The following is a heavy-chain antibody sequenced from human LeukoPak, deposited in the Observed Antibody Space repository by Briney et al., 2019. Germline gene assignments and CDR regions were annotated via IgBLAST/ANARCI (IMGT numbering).Heavy chain of an antibody. J-gene: IGHJ6*02. CDR3: ARDRWELLSNSYHYCGLDV. Sequence: GGSLRVSCAASGFTFSNYWMSWVRQAPGKGLGWVANIKQDGSEKCYVDSVKGRFTISRDNAKNSLYLQMNSLRAEDTAVYYCARDRWELLSNSYHYCGLDVWGQGTTVTVSS. CDR2: IKQDGSEK. CDR1: GFTFSNYW. D-gene: IGHD2-15*01. V-gene: IGHV3-7*01.